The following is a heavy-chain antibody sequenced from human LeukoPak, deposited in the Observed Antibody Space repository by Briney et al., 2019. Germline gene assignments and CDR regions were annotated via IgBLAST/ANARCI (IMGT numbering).Heavy chain of an antibody. Sequence: GGSLRLSCAASGFSVSSNYVSWVRQAPGKGLEWVSVIYSGGTTYYADSIKGRFTISRDNSKNTLYLQMNSLGAEDTAVYYCARADYDYVWGSYRQYYFDYWGQGTLVTVSS. CDR1: GFSVSSNY. CDR2: IYSGGTT. J-gene: IGHJ4*02. CDR3: ARADYDYVWGSYRQYYFDY. D-gene: IGHD3-16*02. V-gene: IGHV3-53*01.